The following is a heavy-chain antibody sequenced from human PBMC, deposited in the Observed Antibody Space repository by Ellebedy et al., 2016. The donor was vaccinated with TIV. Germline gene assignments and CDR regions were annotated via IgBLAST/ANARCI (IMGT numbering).Heavy chain of an antibody. D-gene: IGHD6-6*01. CDR3: ASTYAGGSYSSSSDY. CDR2: IIPILGIA. CDR1: GGTFSSYA. Sequence: SVKVSXKASGGTFSSYAISWVRQAPGQGLEWMGRIIPILGIATYAQKFQGRVTITADKSTSTAYMELSSLRSEDTAVYYCASTYAGGSYSSSSDYWGQGTLVTVSS. J-gene: IGHJ4*02. V-gene: IGHV1-69*04.